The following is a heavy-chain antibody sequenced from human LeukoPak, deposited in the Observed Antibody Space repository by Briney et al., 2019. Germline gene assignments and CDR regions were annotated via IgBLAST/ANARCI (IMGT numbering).Heavy chain of an antibody. Sequence: PGGSLRLSCAASGFTFSSYSMNWVRQAPGKGLEWVSSISSSSSYIYYADSVKGRFTISRDDAKNSLYLQMNSLRAEDTAVYYCARTSYSSGWYDYWGRGTLVTVSS. J-gene: IGHJ4*02. CDR2: ISSSSSYI. D-gene: IGHD6-19*01. CDR3: ARTSYSSGWYDY. CDR1: GFTFSSYS. V-gene: IGHV3-21*01.